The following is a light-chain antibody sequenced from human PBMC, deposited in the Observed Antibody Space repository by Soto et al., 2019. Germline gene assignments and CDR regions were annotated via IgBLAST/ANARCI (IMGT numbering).Light chain of an antibody. CDR3: QQYYSYPQT. CDR1: QGISSY. Sequence: AIRMTQSPSSLSASTGDRVTITCRASQGISSYLAWYQQKPGTAPKLLIYAASTLQSGVPSRFSGSGSGTDFTLTISCLQSEDFATYYCQQYYSYPQTFGQGTKLEIK. CDR2: AAS. J-gene: IGKJ2*01. V-gene: IGKV1-8*01.